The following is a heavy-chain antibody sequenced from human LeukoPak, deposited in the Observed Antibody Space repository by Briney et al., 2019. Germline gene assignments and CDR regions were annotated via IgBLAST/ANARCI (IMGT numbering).Heavy chain of an antibody. CDR2: INPNSGGT. CDR1: RYTFTGYY. D-gene: IGHD4-17*01. CDR3: VMDYGDLSFDY. Sequence: ASVKVSCKASRYTFTGYYMHWVRQAPGQGLEWMGWINPNSGGTNYAQKFQGRVTMTRDTSISTAYMELSRLRSDDTAVYSCVMDYGDLSFDYWGQGTLVTVSS. V-gene: IGHV1-2*02. J-gene: IGHJ4*02.